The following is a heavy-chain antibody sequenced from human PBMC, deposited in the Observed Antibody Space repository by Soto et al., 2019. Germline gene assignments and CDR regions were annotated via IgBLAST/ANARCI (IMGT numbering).Heavy chain of an antibody. CDR1: GFTFSSYA. Sequence: GGSLRLSCAASGFTFSSYAMHWVRQAPGKGLEYVSAISCNGDIKYYANSVKGRFTISRDNSKNTLYLQMGSLRAEDVALYYCAGFLRGVYHDAFDIWGQGTMVTVSS. D-gene: IGHD2-8*02. CDR3: AGFLRGVYHDAFDI. V-gene: IGHV3-64*01. CDR2: ISCNGDIK. J-gene: IGHJ3*02.